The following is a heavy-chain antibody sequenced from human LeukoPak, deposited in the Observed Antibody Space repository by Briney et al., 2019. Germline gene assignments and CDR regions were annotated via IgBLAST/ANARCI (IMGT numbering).Heavy chain of an antibody. CDR1: GFTFSSYG. Sequence: EGSLRLSCGASGFTFSSYGMHWVRQAPGKGLEWVAIIYYDGSNKYYADSVKGRFTISRDNSKNMVYLQMNSLRAEDTAVYFCARGSQGIASAKDYWGQGTLVTVSS. CDR3: ARGSQGIASAKDY. J-gene: IGHJ4*02. CDR2: IYYDGSNK. V-gene: IGHV3-33*01. D-gene: IGHD6-13*01.